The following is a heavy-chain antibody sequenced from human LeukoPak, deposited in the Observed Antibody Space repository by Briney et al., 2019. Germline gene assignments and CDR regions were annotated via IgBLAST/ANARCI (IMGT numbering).Heavy chain of an antibody. J-gene: IGHJ4*02. V-gene: IGHV4-30-4*08. CDR2: IYYSGST. CDR3: ARAYSGSSFDY. D-gene: IGHD1-26*01. Sequence: SETLSLTCAVYGGSFSGYYWSWIRQPPGKGLEWIGYIYYSGSTYYNPSLKSRVTISVDTSKNQFSLKLSSVTAADTAVYYCARAYSGSSFDYWGQGTLVTVSS. CDR1: GGSFSGYY.